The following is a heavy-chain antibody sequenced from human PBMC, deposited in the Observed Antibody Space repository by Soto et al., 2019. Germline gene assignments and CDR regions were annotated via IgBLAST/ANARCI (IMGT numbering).Heavy chain of an antibody. CDR2: IISTGRT. Sequence: PSETLSLTCTVSGGSVNSENHYWVWIRQPPGKGLEWISSIISTGRTYYNPSLRSRVTISVDTSKNHFSLILSSVTAADTAVYYCARINNSAWQPIDYWGQGTLVTVSS. J-gene: IGHJ4*02. V-gene: IGHV4-39*02. CDR3: ARINNSAWQPIDY. D-gene: IGHD6-19*01. CDR1: GGSVNSENHY.